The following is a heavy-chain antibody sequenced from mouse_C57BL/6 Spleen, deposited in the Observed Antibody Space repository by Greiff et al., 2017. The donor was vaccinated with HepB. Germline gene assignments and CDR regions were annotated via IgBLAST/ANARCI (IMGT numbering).Heavy chain of an antibody. CDR1: GYTFTDYY. CDR3: ARRGYYGYYYAMDY. J-gene: IGHJ4*01. CDR2: INPNNGGT. Sequence: EVQLQQSGPELVKPGASVKISCKASGYTFTDYYMNWVKQSHGKSLEWIGDINPNNGGTSYNQKFKGKATLTVDKSSSTAYMELRSLTSEDSAVYYCARRGYYGYYYAMDYWGQGTSDTASS. D-gene: IGHD1-1*01. V-gene: IGHV1-26*01.